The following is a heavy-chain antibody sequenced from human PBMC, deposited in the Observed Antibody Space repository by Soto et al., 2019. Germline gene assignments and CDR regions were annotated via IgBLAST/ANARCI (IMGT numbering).Heavy chain of an antibody. V-gene: IGHV1-18*01. J-gene: IGHJ3*01. Sequence: QVQLVQSGAEVKKPGASVKVSCKTSGYTFTGYGINWVRQAPGHGLEWMGWISVFNGNTKYGQNIQDRVIMATDTSTSTAYMELRSRRSADTAVYFCGRDGSGGIIESWGQGTMLIVSS. CDR1: GYTFTGYG. CDR2: ISVFNGNT. CDR3: GRDGSGGIIES. D-gene: IGHD2-15*01.